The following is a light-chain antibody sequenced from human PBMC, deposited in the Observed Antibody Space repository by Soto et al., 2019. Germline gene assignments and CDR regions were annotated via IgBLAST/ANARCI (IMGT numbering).Light chain of an antibody. CDR1: QGISSY. J-gene: IGKJ5*01. CDR3: QQLNSYPIT. Sequence: IQLTQSPSPLSASVGDRVTITFRASQGISSYLAWYQQKPGKAPKLLIYAASTLQSGVPSRFSGSGSGTDFTLTISSLQPEDFATYYCQQLNSYPITFGQGTRLEIK. CDR2: AAS. V-gene: IGKV1-9*01.